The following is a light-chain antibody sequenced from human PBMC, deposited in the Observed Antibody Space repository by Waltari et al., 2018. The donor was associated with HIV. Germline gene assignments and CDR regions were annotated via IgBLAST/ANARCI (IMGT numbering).Light chain of an antibody. Sequence: DRVTISCRASQNINRWLAWYQQRPGKPPKFLIYQASNLESGVPSRFRGSGSGTLFTLTINSLQPDDFATYYCQQYHAYPVTFGGGTKVENK. CDR3: QQYHAYPVT. J-gene: IGKJ4*01. CDR1: QNINRW. V-gene: IGKV1-5*01. CDR2: QAS.